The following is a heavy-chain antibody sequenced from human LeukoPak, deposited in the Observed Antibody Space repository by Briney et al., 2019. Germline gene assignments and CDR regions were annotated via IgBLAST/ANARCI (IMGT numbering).Heavy chain of an antibody. J-gene: IGHJ4*02. CDR1: GGSISSGGYY. V-gene: IGHV4-31*03. CDR2: IYYSGST. D-gene: IGHD2-21*01. CDR3: ARHPNLAYCGGDCYSGDY. Sequence: PSETLSLTCTVSGGSISSGGYYWSWIRQHPGKGLEWIGYIYYSGSTYYNPSLKSRVTISVDTSKNQFSLKLSSVTAADTAVYYCARHPNLAYCGGDCYSGDYWGQGTLVTVSS.